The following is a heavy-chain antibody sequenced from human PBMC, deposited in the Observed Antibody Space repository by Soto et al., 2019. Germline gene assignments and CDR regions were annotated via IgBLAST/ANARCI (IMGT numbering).Heavy chain of an antibody. CDR1: GFTFSSYA. Sequence: EVQLLESGGGLVQPGGSLRLSCAASGFTFSSYAMSWVRQAPGKGLEWVSGISGSGGSTYYADSVKGRFTISRDNSKNKLYLQMNSLRAEDTAVYYCAKDLRGYSSSLPPVFDYWGQGTLVTVSS. D-gene: IGHD6-13*01. J-gene: IGHJ4*02. CDR2: ISGSGGST. V-gene: IGHV3-23*01. CDR3: AKDLRGYSSSLPPVFDY.